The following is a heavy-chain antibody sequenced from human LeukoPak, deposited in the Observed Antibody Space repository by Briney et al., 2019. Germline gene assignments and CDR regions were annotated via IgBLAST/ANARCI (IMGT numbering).Heavy chain of an antibody. D-gene: IGHD3-10*01. V-gene: IGHV4-4*07. CDR1: GGSISSYY. CDR2: IYMSGST. J-gene: IGHJ4*02. Sequence: PSETLSLTCTVSGGSISSYYWSWIRQPAGKGLEWIGRIYMSGSTNYNPSLKSRVTISVDTSKNQFSLKLSSVTAADTAVYYCARGPTSFYYGSGSYYNRPFDYWGQGTLVTVSS. CDR3: ARGPTSFYYGSGSYYNRPFDY.